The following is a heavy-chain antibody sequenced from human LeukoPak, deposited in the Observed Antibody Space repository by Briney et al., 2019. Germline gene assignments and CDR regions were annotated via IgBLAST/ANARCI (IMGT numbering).Heavy chain of an antibody. Sequence: SETLSLTCTVSGGSISSYYWSWIRQPPGEGLEWIGYIYYSGSTNYNPSLKSRVTISVDTSKNQFSLKLSSVTAADTAVYYCARRGHDAFDIWGQGTMVTVSS. J-gene: IGHJ3*02. CDR1: GGSISSYY. CDR2: IYYSGST. CDR3: ARRGHDAFDI. V-gene: IGHV4-59*08.